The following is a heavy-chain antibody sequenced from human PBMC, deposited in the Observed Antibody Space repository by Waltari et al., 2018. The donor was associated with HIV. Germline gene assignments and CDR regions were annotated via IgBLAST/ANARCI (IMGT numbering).Heavy chain of an antibody. CDR3: ARHALRVGAAYWNFDL. V-gene: IGHV4-39*01. D-gene: IGHD1-26*01. J-gene: IGHJ2*01. Sequence: QLQLQESGHGLVKPSVTRSLTCTASGGPLAGCSYFTGWIRQPPGKGLEWVGRIYYTGRAYYNPSLKRRVTISVDTSKNQFSLKVTSVTAADTAVYYCARHALRVGAAYWNFDLWGRGTLVTVSS. CDR1: GGPLAGCSYF. CDR2: IYYTGRA.